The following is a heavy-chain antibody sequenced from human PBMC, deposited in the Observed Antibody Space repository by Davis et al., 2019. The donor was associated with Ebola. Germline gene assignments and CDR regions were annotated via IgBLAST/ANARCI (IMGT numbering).Heavy chain of an antibody. V-gene: IGHV3-21*01. CDR1: GFTFSSYS. D-gene: IGHD2-21*02. J-gene: IGHJ4*02. CDR3: ATRVLTADSY. CDR2: ISSSSSYI. Sequence: GESLKISCAASGFTFSSYSMNWVRQAPGKGLEWVSSISSSSSYIYYADSVKGRFTISRDNAKNSLYLQMNSLRAEDTALYYCATRVLTADSYWGQGTLVTVSS.